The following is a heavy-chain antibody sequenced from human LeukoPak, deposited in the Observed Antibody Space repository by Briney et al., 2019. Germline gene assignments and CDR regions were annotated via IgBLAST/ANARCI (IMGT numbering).Heavy chain of an antibody. CDR3: ARCCSGGSHGNYRAFDI. J-gene: IGHJ3*02. V-gene: IGHV3-33*01. Sequence: GGSLRLSCAASGFTFSSYGMHWVRQAPGKGLEWVAVIWYDGSNKYYADSVKGRFTISRDNSKNTLYLQMNSLRAEDTAVYYCARCCSGGSHGNYRAFDIWGQGTMVTVSS. D-gene: IGHD2-15*01. CDR1: GFTFSSYG. CDR2: IWYDGSNK.